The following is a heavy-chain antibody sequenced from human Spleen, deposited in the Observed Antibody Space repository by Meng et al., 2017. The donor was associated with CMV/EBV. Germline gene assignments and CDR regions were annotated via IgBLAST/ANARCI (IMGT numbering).Heavy chain of an antibody. Sequence: GESLKISCAASGFTFSSYAMHWVRQVPGKGLVWVSRISSDESYTRYADSVKGRFTISRDNAKNTLFLQMNSLRAEDTAVYYCARHLVGANTTWGQGTLVTVSS. CDR3: ARHLVGANTT. V-gene: IGHV3-74*01. CDR2: ISSDESYT. J-gene: IGHJ5*02. CDR1: GFTFSSYA. D-gene: IGHD1-26*01.